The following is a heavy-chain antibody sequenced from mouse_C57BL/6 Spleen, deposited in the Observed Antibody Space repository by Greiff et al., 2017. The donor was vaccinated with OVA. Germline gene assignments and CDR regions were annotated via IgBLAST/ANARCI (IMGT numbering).Heavy chain of an antibody. J-gene: IGHJ2*01. CDR2: IDPSDSYT. Sequence: VQLQQPGAELVKPGASVKLSCKASGYTFTSYWMQWVKQRPGQGLEWIGEIDPSDSYTNYKQKFKGKATLTVDTSSSTAYMQLSSLTSEDSAVYYCARRGFHYYGSSYVCDYWGKGTTLTVSS. V-gene: IGHV1-50*01. CDR1: GYTFTSYW. CDR3: ARRGFHYYGSSYVCDY. D-gene: IGHD1-1*01.